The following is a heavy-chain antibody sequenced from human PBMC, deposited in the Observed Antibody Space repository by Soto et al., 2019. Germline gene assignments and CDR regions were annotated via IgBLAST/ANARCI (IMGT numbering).Heavy chain of an antibody. CDR1: GYTFTRYY. CDR2: IDPSDSYT. D-gene: IGHD5-18*01. CDR3: AIGDTAIVRKGVVV. J-gene: IGHJ6*02. Sequence: PEESLQICCEGSGYTFTRYYITWSRQLPGKGLEWMGRIDPSDSYTTYNPSFDGHVTISADKSIRTAYLQWTSLEASGTAMYYCAIGDTAIVRKGVVVWGQGTPVTVSS. V-gene: IGHV5-10-1*01.